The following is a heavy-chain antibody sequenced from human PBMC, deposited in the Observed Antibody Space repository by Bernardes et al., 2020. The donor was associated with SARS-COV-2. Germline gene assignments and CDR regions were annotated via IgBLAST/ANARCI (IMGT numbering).Heavy chain of an antibody. CDR2: IYSSGST. Sequence: SETLSLTCTVSGGSISSYYWSWIRQPPGQGLEWIGYIYSSGSTNYNPSLKSRVTISVDTSKNQYPLKMSTVRAAETAVDYCASAVLEYEGYYTWNPAEALDFWRQGTMVSIST. CDR3: ASAVLEYEGYYTWNPAEALDF. D-gene: IGHD1-20*01. J-gene: IGHJ3*01. CDR1: GGSISSYY. V-gene: IGHV4-59*01.